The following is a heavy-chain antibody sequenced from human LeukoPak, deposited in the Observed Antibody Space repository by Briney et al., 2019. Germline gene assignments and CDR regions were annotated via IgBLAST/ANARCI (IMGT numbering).Heavy chain of an antibody. D-gene: IGHD5-18*01. CDR1: GFIFSNYW. CDR3: ARMWIQLWPFDY. V-gene: IGHV3-7*03. CDR2: INQDGSEK. J-gene: IGHJ4*02. Sequence: GGSLRLSCAASGFIFSNYWMSWVRQAPGKGLEWAANINQDGSEKYYVDSLKGRFTISRDNAKNSLYLQMNSLRAEDTAVYYCARMWIQLWPFDYWGQGTLVTVSS.